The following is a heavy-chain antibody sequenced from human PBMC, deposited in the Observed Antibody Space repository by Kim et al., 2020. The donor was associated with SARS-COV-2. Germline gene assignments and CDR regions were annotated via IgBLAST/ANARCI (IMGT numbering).Heavy chain of an antibody. CDR1: GFTFSNYA. J-gene: IGHJ4*02. CDR3: AKTRGMTMAALNY. D-gene: IGHD3-10*01. CDR2: IHSGGSST. V-gene: IGHV3-23*03. Sequence: GGSLRLSCAASGFTFSNYAMSWVRQAPGKGLEWVSFIHSGGSSTYYADSVKGRFTISRDNSKNTLYLQMNSLRAEDTAVYYCAKTRGMTMAALNYWGQGTQVTVSS.